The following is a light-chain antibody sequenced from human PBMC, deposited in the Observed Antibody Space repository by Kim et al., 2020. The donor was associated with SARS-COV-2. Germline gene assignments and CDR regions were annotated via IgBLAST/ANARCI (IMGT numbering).Light chain of an antibody. CDR2: DDN. CDR3: ATWDSSLSGVV. J-gene: IGLJ2*01. CDR1: HFNIANND. Sequence: GQRVTISCYGGHFNIANNDVSWYQQLPGTAPKLLIYDDNKRPSAIPERFSGSKSGTSATLGITGLQTGDEADYYCATWDSSLSGVVFGGGTQLTVL. V-gene: IGLV1-51*01.